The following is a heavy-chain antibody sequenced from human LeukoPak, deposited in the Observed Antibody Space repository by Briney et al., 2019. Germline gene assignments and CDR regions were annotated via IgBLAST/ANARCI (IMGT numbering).Heavy chain of an antibody. CDR1: GGSISSGGYY. J-gene: IGHJ6*03. V-gene: IGHV4-31*03. CDR3: ARGQGPNYDFWSFYYYYMDV. CDR2: IYYSMST. D-gene: IGHD3-3*01. Sequence: PSQTLSLTCTVSGGSISSGGYYWSWICQHPGKGLERIGYIYYSMSTYYDPSLKSRVTISVDTSKNQFSLKLSSVTAADTAVYYCARGQGPNYDFWSFYYYYMDVWGKGTTVTVSS.